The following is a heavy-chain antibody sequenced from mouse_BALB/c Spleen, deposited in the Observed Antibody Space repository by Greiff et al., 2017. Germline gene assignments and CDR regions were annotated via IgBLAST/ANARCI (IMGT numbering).Heavy chain of an antibody. J-gene: IGHJ3*01. CDR1: GYSIPSGYY. Sequence: EVQLQQSGPGLVKPSQSLSLSCSVTGYSIPSGYYWYWIRQFPGNKLEWMGSISYDGSNNYNPSLKNRISITRDTSKNQFFLKLNSVTTEDTATYYCARVDYDGFADGGQGTLVTVAA. V-gene: IGHV3-6*02. CDR2: ISYDGSN. D-gene: IGHD2-4*01. CDR3: ARVDYDGFAD.